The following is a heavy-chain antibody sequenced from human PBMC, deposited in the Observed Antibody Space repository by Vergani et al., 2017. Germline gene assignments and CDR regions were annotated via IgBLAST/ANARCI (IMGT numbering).Heavy chain of an antibody. V-gene: IGHV3-30*02. CDR3: ARDTVTGSRYFDY. J-gene: IGHJ4*02. Sequence: QVQLVESGGGVVQPGRSLRLSCAASGLSFSSFGFHWVRQAPGKGLEWVTFIRYDGSNTYYADSVKGRFTISRDNSKNTLFLQMNSLRPEDTAVYYCARDTVTGSRYFDYWGQGTLVTVSS. CDR1: GLSFSSFG. CDR2: IRYDGSNT. D-gene: IGHD6-19*01.